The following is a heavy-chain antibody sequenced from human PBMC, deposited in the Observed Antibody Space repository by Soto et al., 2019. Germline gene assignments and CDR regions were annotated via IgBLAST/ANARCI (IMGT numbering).Heavy chain of an antibody. Sequence: GESLRLSCAISGFTFRCYDMHCFRQAPGKGLEWVAIISRDGNKKDYEDSVRSRFTISRDNSKNTLYLQLNSLRGEDTAAYYCAKDAYTPIRTTEHDSGGLDHWGRGTLVTVYS. CDR3: AKDAYTPIRTTEHDSGGLDH. CDR2: ISRDGNKK. V-gene: IGHV3-30*18. CDR1: GFTFRCYD. D-gene: IGHD4-4*01. J-gene: IGHJ4*01.